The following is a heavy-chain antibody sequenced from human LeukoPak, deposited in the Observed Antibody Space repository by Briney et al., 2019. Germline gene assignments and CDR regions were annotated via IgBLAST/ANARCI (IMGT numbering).Heavy chain of an antibody. CDR1: GFTVSNSY. CDR3: ARDPNYYNYGMDV. CDR2: IYSGDIGGYT. V-gene: IGHV3-66*01. J-gene: IGHJ6*02. Sequence: GGSLRLSCAASGFTVSNSYMSWVRQAPGKGLEWVSVIYSGDIGGYTYYSDSVKGRFTISRDNSKNSLNLQMNSLRDEDTAVYYCARDPNYYNYGMDVWGQGTMVTVSS.